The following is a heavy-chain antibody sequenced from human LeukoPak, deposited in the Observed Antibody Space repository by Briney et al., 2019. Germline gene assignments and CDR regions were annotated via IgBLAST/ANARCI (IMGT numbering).Heavy chain of an antibody. CDR2: ISYDGNEK. CDR1: GLNFNYYA. Sequence: GGSLTLSCPASGLNFNYYAMHWVRQAPGRGLEWVAVISYDGNEKYYADSVQGRFSISRDNSNNTLYLEMTSLRSEDTALYYCASGRIEVAGTGDYWGQGTLVIVS. J-gene: IGHJ4*02. V-gene: IGHV3-30*04. D-gene: IGHD6-19*01. CDR3: ASGRIEVAGTGDY.